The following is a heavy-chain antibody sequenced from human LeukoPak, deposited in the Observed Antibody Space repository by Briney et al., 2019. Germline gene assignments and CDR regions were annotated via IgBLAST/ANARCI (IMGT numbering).Heavy chain of an antibody. D-gene: IGHD3-10*01. J-gene: IGHJ4*02. CDR1: GFTFTTYY. Sequence: ASVKVSCKASGFTFTTYYMHWVRQAPGQGLEWMGIINPSGDSTTYAQKFQGRFTMTRDTSTSTVYMELSSLRSEDTAVYYCARDPGHYGSGRSPFDYWGQGTLVTVSS. CDR2: INPSGDST. V-gene: IGHV1-46*01. CDR3: ARDPGHYGSGRSPFDY.